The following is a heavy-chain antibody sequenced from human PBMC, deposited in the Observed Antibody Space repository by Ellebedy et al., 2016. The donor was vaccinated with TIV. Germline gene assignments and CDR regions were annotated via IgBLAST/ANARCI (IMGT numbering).Heavy chain of an antibody. CDR1: GFTFSGYY. Sequence: GESLKISCAASGFTFSGYYMSWFRQAPGKGPEWVSYISYSGDVMYYEDSVKGRFTTSRDNAGNSVYLQMNSLRAEDTAVYYCARLGVIAAAGASDSWGQGTLVIVSS. CDR3: ARLGVIAAAGASDS. J-gene: IGHJ4*02. V-gene: IGHV3-11*01. D-gene: IGHD6-13*01. CDR2: ISYSGDVM.